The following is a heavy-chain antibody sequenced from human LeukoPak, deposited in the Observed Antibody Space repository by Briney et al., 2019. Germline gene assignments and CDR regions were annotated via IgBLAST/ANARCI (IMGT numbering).Heavy chain of an antibody. CDR2: ISWNSGSI. CDR1: GFTFDDYA. CDR3: AKGAGYCSSTSCFYFDY. Sequence: GGSLRLSCAASGFTFDDYAMHWVRQAPRKGLEWVSGISWNSGSIGYADSVKGRFTISRDNAKNSLYLQMNSLRAEDTALYYCAKGAGYCSSTSCFYFDYWGQGTLVTVSS. V-gene: IGHV3-9*01. J-gene: IGHJ4*02. D-gene: IGHD2-2*01.